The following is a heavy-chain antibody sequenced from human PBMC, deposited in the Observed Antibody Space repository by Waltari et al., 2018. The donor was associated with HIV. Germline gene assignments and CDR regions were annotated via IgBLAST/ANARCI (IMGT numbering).Heavy chain of an antibody. Sequence: VHLLQSGAEMRKPGASVTVSCTTSGYTFTNFYIHWVRQAPGQGLVWVIMVNTNGGGTLYSEAFPSRLTLSADTSTNTAYLHLTDLTPEDVATYFCGRGTTDYINYWGQGSLVTVSS. CDR1: GYTFTNFY. D-gene: IGHD4-4*01. J-gene: IGHJ4*02. CDR3: GRGTTDYINY. CDR2: VNTNGGGT. V-gene: IGHV1-46*03.